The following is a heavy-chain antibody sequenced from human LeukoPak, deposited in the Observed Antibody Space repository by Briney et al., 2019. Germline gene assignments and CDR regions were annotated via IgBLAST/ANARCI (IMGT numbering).Heavy chain of an antibody. Sequence: SETLSLTCTVSGGSISSGGYYWSWIRQHPGKGLEWIGYIYYSGSTYYNPSLKSRVTISVDTSKNQFSLKLSSVTAADTAVYYCARQKGSFVDYWGQGTLVTVSS. CDR1: GGSISSGGYY. D-gene: IGHD2-15*01. CDR3: ARQKGSFVDY. CDR2: IYYSGST. J-gene: IGHJ4*02. V-gene: IGHV4-31*03.